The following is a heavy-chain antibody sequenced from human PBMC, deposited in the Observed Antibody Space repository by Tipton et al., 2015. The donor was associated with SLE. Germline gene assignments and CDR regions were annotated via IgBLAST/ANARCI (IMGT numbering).Heavy chain of an antibody. V-gene: IGHV3-33*01. CDR3: TRGPSPPGLPGTSGGY. J-gene: IGHJ4*02. Sequence: SLRLSCAASGFSFNNYGMHWVRQAPGKGPEWVAVVWYDGTSEYYADSVKGRFTISRDNAKNSLYLQMNSLRADDTAIYYCTRGPSPPGLPGTSGGYWGQGTLVTVSS. CDR2: VWYDGTSE. CDR1: GFSFNNYG. D-gene: IGHD1-7*01.